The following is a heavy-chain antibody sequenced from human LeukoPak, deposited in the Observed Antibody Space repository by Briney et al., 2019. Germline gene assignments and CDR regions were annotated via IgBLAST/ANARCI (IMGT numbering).Heavy chain of an antibody. D-gene: IGHD1-26*01. Sequence: SVKVSCMASGGTFSSYAISWVRQAPGQGLEWMGGIIPIFGRTNYAQNFQGRVSITADRSTSTAYMELNSLRFEDTAVYYCARQYSGSPDWGQGSLVTVSS. V-gene: IGHV1-69*06. CDR1: GGTFSSYA. CDR3: ARQYSGSPD. J-gene: IGHJ4*02. CDR2: IIPIFGRT.